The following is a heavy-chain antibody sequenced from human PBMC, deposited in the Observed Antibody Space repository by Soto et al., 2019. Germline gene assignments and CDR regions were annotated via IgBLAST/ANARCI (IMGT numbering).Heavy chain of an antibody. J-gene: IGHJ5*02. D-gene: IGHD6-19*01. Sequence: SSTXSLTCTVSVCSVSIASFYLIRIRQAPGNGLEWIGFIYFSGRTNYNPSLKSRVTMSIDTYKNQFSLNLSSLNPAHTDAYYCDRLNSGRNWLETWGQGTLVNVYS. CDR1: VCSVSIASFY. CDR2: IYFSGRT. CDR3: DRLNSGRNWLET. V-gene: IGHV4-61*01.